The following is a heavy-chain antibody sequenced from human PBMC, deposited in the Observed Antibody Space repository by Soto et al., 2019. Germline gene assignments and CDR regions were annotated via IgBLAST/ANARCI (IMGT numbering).Heavy chain of an antibody. Sequence: PSETLSLTCTVAGGSIISYYWSWIRQPPGKGLEWIGYIYDSGSTSYNPSLKSRVTISVDTSKNQFSLKLSSVTAADTSVYYCAKEGGLSGSNYISSSYYFDSWAQEPLVP. J-gene: IGHJ4*02. CDR1: GGSIISYY. V-gene: IGHV4-59*01. CDR3: AKEGGLSGSNYISSSYYFDS. D-gene: IGHD1-26*01. CDR2: IYDSGST.